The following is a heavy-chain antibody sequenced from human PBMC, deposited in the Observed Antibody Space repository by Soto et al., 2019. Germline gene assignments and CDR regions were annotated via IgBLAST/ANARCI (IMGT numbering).Heavy chain of an antibody. V-gene: IGHV3-74*01. CDR1: GFTFSNYW. D-gene: IGHD6-13*01. CDR2: INIDGGTT. Sequence: EVQLVESGGALVQPGGSLRLSCAVSGFTFSNYWMHWVRQAPGKGLVWVSRINIDGGTTSYADSVKGRFTISRDNAKHTLYLQMSSLRAENTAVYYCARGSNTYPSYWGRGTLVTVSS. J-gene: IGHJ1*01. CDR3: ARGSNTYPSY.